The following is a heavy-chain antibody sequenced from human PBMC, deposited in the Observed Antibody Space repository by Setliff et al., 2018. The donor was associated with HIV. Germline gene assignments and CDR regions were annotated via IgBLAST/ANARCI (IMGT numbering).Heavy chain of an antibody. CDR1: GFTFDDYG. V-gene: IGHV3-20*04. J-gene: IGHJ6*03. D-gene: IGHD3-9*01. CDR2: INWNGGST. Sequence: GGSLRLSCAASGFTFDDYGMSWVRQAPGKGLEWVSGINWNGGSTGYADSVKGRFTISRDNAKNSLFLQMNSLRAEDTALYYCARDTTYYDMSGYSYMDVWGKGTTVTVSS. CDR3: ARDTTYYDMSGYSYMDV.